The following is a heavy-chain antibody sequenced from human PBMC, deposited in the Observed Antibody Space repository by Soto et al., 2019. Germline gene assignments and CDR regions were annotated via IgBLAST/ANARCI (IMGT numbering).Heavy chain of an antibody. CDR3: ARRGDDFDY. CDR1: GGSISSSSYY. Sequence: SETLSLTCTVSGGSISSSSYYWGWIRQPPGKGLEGIGSIYYSGSTYYNPSLKSRVTISVDTSKNQFSLKLSSVTAADTAVYYCARRGDDFDYWGQGTLVTVSS. J-gene: IGHJ4*02. CDR2: IYYSGST. V-gene: IGHV4-39*01. D-gene: IGHD2-21*02.